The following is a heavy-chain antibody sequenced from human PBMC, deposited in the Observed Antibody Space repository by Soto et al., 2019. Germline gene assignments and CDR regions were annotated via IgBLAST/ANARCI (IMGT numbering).Heavy chain of an antibody. D-gene: IGHD1-1*01. CDR2: ISSSSSYI. Sequence: GGSLRLSCAASGFTFSSYSMNWVRQALGKGLEWVSSISSSSSYIYYAGSVKGRFTISRDNAKNSLYLQMNSLRAEDTAVYYCARDNGRTTDAFDIWGQGTMVTVSS. CDR1: GFTFSSYS. CDR3: ARDNGRTTDAFDI. J-gene: IGHJ3*02. V-gene: IGHV3-21*01.